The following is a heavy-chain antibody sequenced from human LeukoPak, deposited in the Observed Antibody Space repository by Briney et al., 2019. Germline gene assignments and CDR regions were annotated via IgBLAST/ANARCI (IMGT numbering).Heavy chain of an antibody. CDR2: ISYSAYTI. J-gene: IGHJ4*02. CDR3: ARGRIQPTDY. Sequence: GGSLRLSCAASGFTFSDYMSWIRQAPGKGLEWVSYISYSAYTIYYADSVKGRFTISRDNAKNSLYLQMNSLRAEDTAVYYCARGRIQPTDYWGQGTLVTVSS. D-gene: IGHD5-18*01. CDR1: GFTFSDY. V-gene: IGHV3-11*04.